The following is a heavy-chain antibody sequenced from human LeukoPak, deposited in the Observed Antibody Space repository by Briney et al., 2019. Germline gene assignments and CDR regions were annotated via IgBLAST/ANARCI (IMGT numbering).Heavy chain of an antibody. CDR2: INHSGST. V-gene: IGHV4-34*01. CDR3: ARKAARQPAHFNY. CDR1: GGSFSGHY. J-gene: IGHJ4*02. Sequence: SETLSLTCAVYGGSFSGHYWSWIRQPPGKGLEWIGEINHSGSTNYNPSLKSRVTISVDTSKNQFSLKLSSVTAADTAVYYCARKAARQPAHFNYWGQGTLVTVSS. D-gene: IGHD6-6*01.